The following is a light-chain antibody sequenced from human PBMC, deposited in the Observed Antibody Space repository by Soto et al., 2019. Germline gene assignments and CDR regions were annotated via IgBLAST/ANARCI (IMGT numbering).Light chain of an antibody. J-gene: IGKJ4*01. CDR3: MQALQTPLS. V-gene: IGKV2-28*01. Sequence: DIVMTQSPLSLPVTPGEPASISCRSSQSLLHSNGYNYLDWYLQKPGQSPQLLIYLGSNRASGGPARFSGSGSGTDSTLKVSRVEAEDVGVYYCMQALQTPLSFGGGTKVEIK. CDR2: LGS. CDR1: QSLLHSNGYNY.